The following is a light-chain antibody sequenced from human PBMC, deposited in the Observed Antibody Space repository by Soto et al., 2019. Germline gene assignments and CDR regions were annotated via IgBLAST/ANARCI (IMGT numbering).Light chain of an antibody. CDR1: ISDVGGYNY. Sequence: QSVLAQPPSSSGSPGQSVAISCTGTISDVGGYNYVSWYQQHPGKAPKLMIYEVNKRPSGVPDRFSGSKSGNTASLTVSGLQAEDEADYYCSSYAGSRNVFRTGTKATVL. J-gene: IGLJ1*01. V-gene: IGLV2-8*01. CDR3: SSYAGSRNV. CDR2: EVN.